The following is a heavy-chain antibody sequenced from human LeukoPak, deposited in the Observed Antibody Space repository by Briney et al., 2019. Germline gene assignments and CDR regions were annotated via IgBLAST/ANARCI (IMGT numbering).Heavy chain of an antibody. J-gene: IGHJ4*02. CDR2: ISAYNGNT. CDR1: GYTFTAYG. D-gene: IGHD6-19*01. CDR3: ARDSYSLAIAVASDY. V-gene: IGHV1-18*01. Sequence: ASVKVSCKASGYTFTAYGISWVRQAPGQGLEWMGWISAYNGNTMYAQKFQGRVTMTTDTSTSTAYMELRSLRSDDTAVYYCARDSYSLAIAVASDYWGQGTLVTVSS.